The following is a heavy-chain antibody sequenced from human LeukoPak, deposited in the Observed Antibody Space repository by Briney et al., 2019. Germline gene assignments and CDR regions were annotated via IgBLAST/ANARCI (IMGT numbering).Heavy chain of an antibody. CDR3: ARERQYYDFWSGYDGRYYFDY. J-gene: IGHJ4*02. Sequence: SETLSLTCTVSGGSFSSYYWSWIRQPAGKGLEWLGRIYTSGSTIYNPPLKRRVPMPVGTSKNQFSLKLSSVTAADTAVYYCARERQYYDFWSGYDGRYYFDYWGQGTLVTVSS. D-gene: IGHD3-3*01. CDR2: IYTSGST. V-gene: IGHV4-4*07. CDR1: GGSFSSYY.